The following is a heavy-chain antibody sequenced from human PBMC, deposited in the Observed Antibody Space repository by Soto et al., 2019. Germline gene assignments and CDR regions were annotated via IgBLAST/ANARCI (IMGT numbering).Heavy chain of an antibody. Sequence: QVQLVQSGAEVKKPGSSVKVSCKASGGTLSSYAIGWVRQAPGQGLEWMGGIIPIFGTANYAQKFQGRVTITADESTSTAYMELSSLRSEDTAVYYCARERQRVPAYYYYYGMDDLGQGTTVTVSS. D-gene: IGHD6-6*01. V-gene: IGHV1-69*01. J-gene: IGHJ6*02. CDR3: ARERQRVPAYYYYYGMDD. CDR1: GGTLSSYA. CDR2: IIPIFGTA.